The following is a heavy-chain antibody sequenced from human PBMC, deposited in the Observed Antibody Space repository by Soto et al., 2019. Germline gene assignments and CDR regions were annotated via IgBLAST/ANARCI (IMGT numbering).Heavy chain of an antibody. CDR3: ESTEEFFDY. Sequence: SETLSLTCTVSGGSISSYYWSWIRQHPGKGLEWIGYIFYSGSTDYNPSLKSRVNISVDTSKNQFSLKLSSVTAADTAVYYCESTEEFFDYWGQGTLVPVSS. CDR1: GGSISSYY. CDR2: IFYSGST. J-gene: IGHJ4*02. V-gene: IGHV4-59*06.